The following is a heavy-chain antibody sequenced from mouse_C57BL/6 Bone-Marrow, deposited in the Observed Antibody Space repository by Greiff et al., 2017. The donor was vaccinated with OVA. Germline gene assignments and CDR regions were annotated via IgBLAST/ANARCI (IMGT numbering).Heavy chain of an antibody. Sequence: QVQLKESGPGLVAPSQSLSITCTVSGFSLTSYGVDWVRQSPGKGLEWLGVIWGVGSTNYNSALKSRLSISKDNSKSQVFLKMNSLQTDDTAMYYCASFDYDGGSWFAYWGQGTLVTVSA. J-gene: IGHJ3*01. V-gene: IGHV2-6*01. CDR1: GFSLTSYG. CDR2: IWGVGST. CDR3: ASFDYDGGSWFAY. D-gene: IGHD2-4*01.